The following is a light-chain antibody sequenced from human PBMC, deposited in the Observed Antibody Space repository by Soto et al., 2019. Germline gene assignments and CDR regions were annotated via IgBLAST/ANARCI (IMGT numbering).Light chain of an antibody. J-gene: IGLJ1*01. CDR2: DVT. V-gene: IGLV2-14*01. CDR3: CSYTTSNTRQIV. CDR1: SSDVGGYNY. Sequence: QSVLNHPVSVKGSPGQSITISYTGTSSDVGGYNYVSWYQQQPGKAPKFMIYDVTNRPSGVSNRFSGSKSGNTASLTISGLQAEDEADYYCCSYTTSNTRQIVFGTGTKVTVL.